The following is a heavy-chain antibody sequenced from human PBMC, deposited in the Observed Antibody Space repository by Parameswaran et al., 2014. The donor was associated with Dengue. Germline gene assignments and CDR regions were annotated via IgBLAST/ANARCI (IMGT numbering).Heavy chain of an antibody. CDR2: IYPGDSDT. V-gene: IGHV5-51*01. Sequence: VRQMPGKGLEWMGIIYPGDSDTRYSPSFQGQVTISADKSISTAYLQWSSLKASDTAMYYCARGGVIAAAGIRNWFDPWGQGTLVTVSS. D-gene: IGHD6-13*01. J-gene: IGHJ5*02. CDR3: ARGGVIAAAGIRNWFDP.